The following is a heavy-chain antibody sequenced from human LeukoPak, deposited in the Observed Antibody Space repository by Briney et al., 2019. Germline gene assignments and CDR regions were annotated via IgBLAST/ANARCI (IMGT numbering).Heavy chain of an antibody. CDR1: GFTLTSYA. D-gene: IGHD2-15*01. CDR3: AKGSGDSCFSPLDS. Sequence: GSLRLSCAASGFTLTSYAMSWVRQAPGKGLEWVSLICGRGGNTYYADSVKGRFTISRDNSKNTLSLQMNSLRAEDTAVYYCAKGSGDSCFSPLDSWGQGTLVTVSS. V-gene: IGHV3-23*01. J-gene: IGHJ4*02. CDR2: ICGRGGNT.